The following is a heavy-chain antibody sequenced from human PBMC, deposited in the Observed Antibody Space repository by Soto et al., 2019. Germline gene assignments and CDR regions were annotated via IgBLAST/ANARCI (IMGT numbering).Heavy chain of an antibody. CDR1: GYSISSGYY. CDR3: AKSQTYYYDSSGYLETYFDY. J-gene: IGHJ4*02. D-gene: IGHD3-22*01. Sequence: SETLSLTCAVSGYSISSGYYWGWIRQPPGKGLEWIGSIYHSGSTYCNPSLKSRVTISVGTSKNQFSLKLSSVTAADTAVYYCAKSQTYYYDSSGYLETYFDYWGQGTLVTVSS. CDR2: IYHSGST. V-gene: IGHV4-38-2*01.